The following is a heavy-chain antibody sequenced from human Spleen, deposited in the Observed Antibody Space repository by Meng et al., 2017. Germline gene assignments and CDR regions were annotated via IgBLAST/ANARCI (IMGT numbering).Heavy chain of an antibody. V-gene: IGHV4-34*01. D-gene: IGHD4-11*01. CDR3: ARGPTTMAHDFDY. Sequence: QRGGVGLFKPSGTLSLPCVVSGGSFSDYYWSWIRQPPGKGLEWIGEINHSWSTNYNPSLESRATISVDTSQNNLSLKLSSVTAADSAVYYCARGPTTMAHDFDYWGQGTLVTVSS. CDR1: GGSFSDYY. CDR2: INHSWST. J-gene: IGHJ4*02.